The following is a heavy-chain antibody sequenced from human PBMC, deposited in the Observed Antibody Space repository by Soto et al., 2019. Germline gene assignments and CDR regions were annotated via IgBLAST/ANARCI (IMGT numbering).Heavy chain of an antibody. V-gene: IGHV3-11*06. CDR3: ARSGDNYNLLDY. J-gene: IGHJ4*02. CDR1: GFTFSDYY. D-gene: IGHD1-1*01. Sequence: PGGSLRLSCGASGFTFSDYYMSWIRQAPGKGLEWIAYSSNSGTFTKYADSVKGRFSISRDNAKNSLYLQINNLSGEDTATYFCARSGDNYNLLDYWGQGTPVTVSS. CDR2: SSNSGTFT.